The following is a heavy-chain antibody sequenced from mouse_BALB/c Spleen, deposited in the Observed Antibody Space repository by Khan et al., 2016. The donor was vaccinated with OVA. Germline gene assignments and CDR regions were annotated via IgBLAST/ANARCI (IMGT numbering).Heavy chain of an antibody. Sequence: QVQLKESGPGLVQPSQSLSISCTVSGFSLTSYGIHWVRQSPGKGLEWLGVICSVGSTDYNAAFISRLNIIKDNSKSQAFFKMNSLQANDTAIYYCARNYDYDEGLDYWGQGTLVTVSA. CDR2: ICSVGST. CDR3: ARNYDYDEGLDY. CDR1: GFSLTSYG. J-gene: IGHJ3*01. D-gene: IGHD2-4*01. V-gene: IGHV2-2*02.